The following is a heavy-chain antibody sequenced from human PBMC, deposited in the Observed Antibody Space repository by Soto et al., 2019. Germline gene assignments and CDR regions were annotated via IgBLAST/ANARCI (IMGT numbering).Heavy chain of an antibody. Sequence: SETLSLTCTVSGGSISSGDYYWSWIRQPPGKGLEWIGYIYYSGSTYYNPSLKSRVTISVDTSKNQFSLKLSSVTAADTAVYYCARGSYYYDGSGYYHYRGQGTLVTVSS. D-gene: IGHD3-22*01. CDR1: GGSISSGDYY. V-gene: IGHV4-30-4*01. CDR3: ARGSYYYDGSGYYHY. CDR2: IYYSGST. J-gene: IGHJ4*02.